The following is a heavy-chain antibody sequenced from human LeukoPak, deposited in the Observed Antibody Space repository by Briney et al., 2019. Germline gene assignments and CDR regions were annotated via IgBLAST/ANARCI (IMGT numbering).Heavy chain of an antibody. CDR2: TSGSGHNT. V-gene: IGHV3-23*01. D-gene: IGHD4-17*01. CDR3: AKDPNGDYVGAFDM. J-gene: IGHJ3*02. Sequence: PGGSLRLSCAASGFTFSDYAMNWVRQAPGKGLEWVSSTSGSGHNTYYADSVQGRFTISRDNSKNTLFLQMNSLRADDTAVYHCAKDPNGDYVGAFDMWGQGTMVTVSS. CDR1: GFTFSDYA.